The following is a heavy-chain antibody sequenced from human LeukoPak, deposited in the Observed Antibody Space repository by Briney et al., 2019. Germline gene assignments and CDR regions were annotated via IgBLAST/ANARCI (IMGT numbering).Heavy chain of an antibody. CDR1: GFTFSSYG. Sequence: GGSLRFSCAASGFTFSSYGMHWVRQAPGKGLEWVAFIRYDGSNKYYADSVKGRFTISRDNSKNTLYLQMNSLRPEDTAVYYCAKFSSSGWSRSTNKWGQGTLVTVSS. J-gene: IGHJ4*02. D-gene: IGHD6-19*01. CDR2: IRYDGSNK. V-gene: IGHV3-30*02. CDR3: AKFSSSGWSRSTNK.